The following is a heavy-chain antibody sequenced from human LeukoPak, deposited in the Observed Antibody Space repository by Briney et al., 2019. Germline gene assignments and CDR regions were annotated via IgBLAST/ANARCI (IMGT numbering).Heavy chain of an antibody. CDR3: AKDRTSLSDSLVLDQ. V-gene: IGHV1-18*01. Sequence: GASVKVSCKASGYTFGTSAISWMRQAPGQGLEWMGWISYSGTTDYSQKFQGRVTMTIDTFTTTAYVELRSLRSDDTAVYYCAKDRTSLSDSLVLDQWGQGTLVTVSS. CDR2: ISYSGTT. CDR1: GYTFGTSA. J-gene: IGHJ4*02. D-gene: IGHD2/OR15-2a*01.